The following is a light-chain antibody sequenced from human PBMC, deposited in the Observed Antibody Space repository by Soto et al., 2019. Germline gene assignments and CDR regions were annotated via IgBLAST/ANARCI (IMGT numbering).Light chain of an antibody. J-gene: IGKJ2*01. CDR1: QRITTY. CDR3: QQTYSTPYT. V-gene: IGKV1-39*01. CDR2: TSG. Sequence: IHMTQSPSSLSASVGDRITVTCRASQRITTYVNWYQLKPGEAPKLLISTSGTLQRGVPSRFSGSESGTDFNLTISGLQPADFATYFCQQTYSTPYTFGQGTRLEIK.